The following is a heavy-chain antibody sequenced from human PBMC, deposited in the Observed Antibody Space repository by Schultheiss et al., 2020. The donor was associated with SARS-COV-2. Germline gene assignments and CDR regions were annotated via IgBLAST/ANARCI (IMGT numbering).Heavy chain of an antibody. CDR3: ARGYYTSYYYYGMDV. Sequence: SETLSLTCTVSGGSISSGGYYWSWIRQPPGKGLEWIGYIYYSGSTNYNPSLKSRVTISVDTSKNQFSLKLSSVTAADTAVYYCARGYYTSYYYYGMDVWGQGTTVTVSS. D-gene: IGHD3-3*01. J-gene: IGHJ6*02. V-gene: IGHV4-61*08. CDR1: GGSISSGGYY. CDR2: IYYSGST.